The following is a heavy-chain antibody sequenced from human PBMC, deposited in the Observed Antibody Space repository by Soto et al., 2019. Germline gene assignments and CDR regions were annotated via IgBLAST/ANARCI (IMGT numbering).Heavy chain of an antibody. CDR1: GASINNFAYY. V-gene: IGHV4-39*01. J-gene: IGHJ5*01. CDR3: ARRERYYGSPGWFDP. Sequence: SETLSLTCSVSGASINNFAYYWGWIRQPPGKGLEWIGTVYYNENTYYNPSLRSRVAISVDTAKNQFSLNLRSVTAADTAVYFCARRERYYGSPGWFDPWGQGTLVTVSS. D-gene: IGHD3-10*01. CDR2: VYYNENT.